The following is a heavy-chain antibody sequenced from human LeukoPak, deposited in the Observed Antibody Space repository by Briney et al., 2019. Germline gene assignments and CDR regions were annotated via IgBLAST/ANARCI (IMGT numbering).Heavy chain of an antibody. V-gene: IGHV4-30-4*01. D-gene: IGHD3-22*01. CDR3: ARPYYYDSRIDP. CDR1: GGTISSGDYY. CDR2: MYYSGST. Sequence: SETLSLTCTVSGGTISSGDYYWSCIRQPPGKGLEWIAYMYYSGSTYYNPSLKSRVTMSADTSKNQLSLKLSSVTAADTAVYYCARPYYYDSRIDPWGQGILVTVSS. J-gene: IGHJ5*02.